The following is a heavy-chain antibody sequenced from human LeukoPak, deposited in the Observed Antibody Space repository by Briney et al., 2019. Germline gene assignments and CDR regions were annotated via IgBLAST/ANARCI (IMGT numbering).Heavy chain of an antibody. Sequence: SGGSLRLSCAASGFTFNTHAKSWVRQAPGKGLEWVSGINGNGASTYYSDSVKGRFTISRDNSKNTLYLQMSSLRAEDAAVYYCAKDQGYSYYYLDYWGQGTLVTVSS. V-gene: IGHV3-23*01. CDR2: INGNGAST. CDR3: AKDQGYSYYYLDY. J-gene: IGHJ4*02. D-gene: IGHD5-18*01. CDR1: GFTFNTHA.